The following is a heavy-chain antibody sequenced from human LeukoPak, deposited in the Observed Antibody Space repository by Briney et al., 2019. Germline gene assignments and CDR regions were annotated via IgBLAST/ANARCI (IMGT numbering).Heavy chain of an antibody. J-gene: IGHJ3*02. CDR3: ARQGDSSLSGAFDI. CDR1: GGSISSYY. D-gene: IGHD6-13*01. CDR2: IYYSGST. Sequence: PSETLSLTCTVSGGSISSYYWSWIRQPPGKGLEWIGYIYYSGSTNYNPSLKSRVTISVDTSKNQFSLKLSSVTAADTAVYYCARQGDSSLSGAFDIWGQGTMVTVSS. V-gene: IGHV4-59*08.